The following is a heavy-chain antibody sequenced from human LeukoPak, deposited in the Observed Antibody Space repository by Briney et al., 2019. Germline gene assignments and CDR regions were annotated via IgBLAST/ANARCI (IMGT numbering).Heavy chain of an antibody. V-gene: IGHV3-23*01. CDR1: GFTFSSYA. Sequence: QTGGSLRLSCAASGFTFSSYAMSWVRQAPGKGLEWVSAISGSGGSTYYADSVKGRFTISRDNSKNTLYLQMNSLRAEDTAVYYCAKGGRPNCSGGSCYLDYYYYYMDVWGKGTTVTVSS. J-gene: IGHJ6*03. D-gene: IGHD2-15*01. CDR2: ISGSGGST. CDR3: AKGGRPNCSGGSCYLDYYYYYMDV.